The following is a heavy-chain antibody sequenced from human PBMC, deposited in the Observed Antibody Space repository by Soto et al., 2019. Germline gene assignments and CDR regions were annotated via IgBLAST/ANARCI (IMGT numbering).Heavy chain of an antibody. CDR2: ISVHNGNT. D-gene: IGHD6-6*01. CDR3: ARGRDGDY. Sequence: QVHLVQSGAEVKKPGASVKVSCKGSGYAFTTYGITWVRQAPGQGLEWMGWISVHNGNTNYAQKLQGRVTVTRDTSTSTAYMELRSLRSDDPAVYYCARGRDGDYWGQGALVTVSS. V-gene: IGHV1-18*01. J-gene: IGHJ4*02. CDR1: GYAFTTYG.